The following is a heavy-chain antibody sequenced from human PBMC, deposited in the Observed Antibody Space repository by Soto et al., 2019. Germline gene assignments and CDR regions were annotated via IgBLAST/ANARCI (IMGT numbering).Heavy chain of an antibody. CDR1: GFTFSNYA. V-gene: IGHV3-23*01. Sequence: GGSLRLSCAASGFTFSNYAMSWVRQAPGKGLEWVSGIGGSGDNTYYAESVKGRFTISRDNSKNTLYLQMNSLGAEDTAIYYCAKGYYDILTGLDYSGQGTLVTVPQ. D-gene: IGHD3-9*01. J-gene: IGHJ4*02. CDR2: IGGSGDNT. CDR3: AKGYYDILTGLDY.